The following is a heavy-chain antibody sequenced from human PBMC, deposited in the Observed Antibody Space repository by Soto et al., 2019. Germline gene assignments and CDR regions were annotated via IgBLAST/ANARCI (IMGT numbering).Heavy chain of an antibody. CDR2: ISANGGSI. Sequence: EVQLVESGGRLVQPGKSLRLSCAASGFTFDDYAMHWGRQVPGKGLEWVSGISANGGSIRYGDSVKGRFTISRDNAKNSLFLQMNSLSAEDTALYYCAKSGEPGVVAATSFDYWGQGTLVTVSS. CDR3: AKSGEPGVVAATSFDY. D-gene: IGHD2-15*01. V-gene: IGHV3-9*01. J-gene: IGHJ4*02. CDR1: GFTFDDYA.